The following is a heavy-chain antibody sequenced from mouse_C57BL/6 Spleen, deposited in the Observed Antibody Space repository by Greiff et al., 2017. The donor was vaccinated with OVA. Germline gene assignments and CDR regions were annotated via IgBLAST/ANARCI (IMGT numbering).Heavy chain of an antibody. Sequence: EVNVVESGGGLVKPGGSLKLSCAASGFTFSDYGMHWVRQAPEKGLEWVAYISSGSSTIYYADTVKGRFTISRDNAKNTLFLQMTSLRSEDTAMYYCARKEVYYDYGYFDVWGTGTTVTVSS. J-gene: IGHJ1*03. CDR3: ARKEVYYDYGYFDV. CDR2: ISSGSSTI. D-gene: IGHD2-4*01. V-gene: IGHV5-17*01. CDR1: GFTFSDYG.